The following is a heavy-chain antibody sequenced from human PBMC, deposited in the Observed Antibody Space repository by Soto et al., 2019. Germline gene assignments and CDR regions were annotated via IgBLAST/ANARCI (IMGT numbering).Heavy chain of an antibody. J-gene: IGHJ5*02. CDR2: IRQDGSEN. CDR3: ARGMIIAANWFDP. D-gene: IGHD6-13*01. CDR1: GFTFTNYL. V-gene: IGHV3-7*03. Sequence: PGGSLRLSCAASGFTFTNYLMNGVRQAPGKGLEWVANIRQDGSENYYVDSVKGRFTISRDNAKNSLYLQMNSLRAEDTAVYYCARGMIIAANWFDPWGQGTLVTVSS.